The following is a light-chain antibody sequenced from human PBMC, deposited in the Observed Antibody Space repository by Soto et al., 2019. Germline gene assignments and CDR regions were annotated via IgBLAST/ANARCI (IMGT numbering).Light chain of an antibody. V-gene: IGKV3-20*01. J-gene: IGKJ1*01. CDR2: GAS. CDR3: QQYGSSPWT. Sequence: EIVLTQSPGTLSLSPGERATLSCRASQSVSSSYLAWYQQKPGQAPRLLIYGASSRATDIPDRFSGSGSGTDFTLTSSRLEPEDFAVYYCQQYGSSPWTFGQGTKVEIK. CDR1: QSVSSSY.